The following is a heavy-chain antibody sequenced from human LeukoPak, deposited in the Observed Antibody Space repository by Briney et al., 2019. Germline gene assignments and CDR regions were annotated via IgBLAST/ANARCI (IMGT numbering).Heavy chain of an antibody. CDR3: ARESSGWSTVPNWFDP. CDR1: GGSISSYY. J-gene: IGHJ5*02. V-gene: IGHV4-59*01. Sequence: SETLSLTCTVSGGSISSYYWSWIRQPPGKGLEWIGYTYYGGSTNYNPSLKSRVTISVDTSKNQFSLKLSSVTAADTAVYYCARESSGWSTVPNWFDPWGQGTLVTVSS. D-gene: IGHD6-19*01. CDR2: TYYGGST.